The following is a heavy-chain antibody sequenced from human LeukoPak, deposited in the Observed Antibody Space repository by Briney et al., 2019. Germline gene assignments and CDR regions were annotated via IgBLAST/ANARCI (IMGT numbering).Heavy chain of an antibody. J-gene: IGHJ4*02. D-gene: IGHD5-18*01. CDR3: AKDRRGYRYGFLDS. Sequence: GRSLRLSCAASAPTSSNYAMSWARHAPGKGLEWVSAINDSGGSTYYADSVKGRFTIPRDTSKNTLYLEMTSLRAEDTAVYCCAKDRRGYRYGFLDSWGKGTVVAVS. CDR1: APTSSNYA. CDR2: INDSGGST. V-gene: IGHV3-23*01.